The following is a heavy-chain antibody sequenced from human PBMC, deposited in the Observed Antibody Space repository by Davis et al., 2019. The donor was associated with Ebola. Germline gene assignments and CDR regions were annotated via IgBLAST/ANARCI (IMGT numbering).Heavy chain of an antibody. CDR2: IYTGYSDT. CDR1: GNSFTSFW. Sequence: GESLKISCKGSGNSFTSFWIGWVRQMPGKGLEWMGLIYTGYSDTRYSPSFRGQVTISADKSITTAYLQWSSVKASDTATYFCARQSSGWPNALDYWGQGTLVTVSS. J-gene: IGHJ4*01. CDR3: ARQSSGWPNALDY. V-gene: IGHV5-51*01. D-gene: IGHD6-19*01.